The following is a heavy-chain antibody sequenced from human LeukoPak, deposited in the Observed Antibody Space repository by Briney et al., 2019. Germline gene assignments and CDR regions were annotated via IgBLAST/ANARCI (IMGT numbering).Heavy chain of an antibody. CDR3: ATLERGYAVAVDY. CDR2: ISYDGSNK. V-gene: IGHV3-30*04. Sequence: GRSLRLSCAAAGFTFSKFAMHWVRQAPGKGLEWVAVISYDGSNKYYADSVKGRFTISRDNSKNTLYLQMNSLRAEDTAVYYCATLERGYAVAVDYWGQGTLVTVSS. CDR1: GFTFSKFA. D-gene: IGHD6-19*01. J-gene: IGHJ4*02.